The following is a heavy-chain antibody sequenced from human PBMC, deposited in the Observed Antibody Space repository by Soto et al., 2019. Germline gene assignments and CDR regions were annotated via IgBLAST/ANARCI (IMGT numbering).Heavy chain of an antibody. CDR1: GGSISSSSYY. D-gene: IGHD1-26*01. J-gene: IGHJ6*02. Sequence: QLQLQESGPGLVKPSETLSLTYTVSGGSISSSSYYWGWIRQPPGKGLEWIGSIYYSGSTYYNPSLKSRVTISVDTSKNQFSLKLSSVTAADTAVYYCARGDFYYYGMDVWGQGTTVTVSS. V-gene: IGHV4-39*01. CDR2: IYYSGST. CDR3: ARGDFYYYGMDV.